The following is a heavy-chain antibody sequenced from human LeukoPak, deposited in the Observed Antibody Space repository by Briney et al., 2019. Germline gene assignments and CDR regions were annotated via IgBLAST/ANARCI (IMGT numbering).Heavy chain of an antibody. Sequence: GASVKVSCKASGYSVTSYGIGWVRQAPGQGLEWMGWLNTYNGNTNYAEKVQGRVTLTTDTSTTTAFMELRNLRSDDTAADYCARVPTTAFDIWGQGTMVTVSS. D-gene: IGHD4-11*01. J-gene: IGHJ3*02. CDR2: LNTYNGNT. V-gene: IGHV1-18*01. CDR1: GYSVTSYG. CDR3: ARVPTTAFDI.